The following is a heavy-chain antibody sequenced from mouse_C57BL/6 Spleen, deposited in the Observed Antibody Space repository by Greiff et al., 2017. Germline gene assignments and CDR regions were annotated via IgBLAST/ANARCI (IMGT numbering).Heavy chain of an antibody. D-gene: IGHD3-2*02. CDR3: ARSETAQTPIAY. V-gene: IGHV1-55*01. CDR2: IYPASGST. J-gene: IGHJ3*01. CDR1: GYTFTSYW. Sequence: QVQLQQPGAELVKPGASVKMSCKASGYTFTSYWITWVKQRPGQGLEWIGDIYPASGSTNYNEKFNGKSTLTVDKSSSTAYMQLSSLTSEDSAVYYCARSETAQTPIAYWGQGTLVTVSA.